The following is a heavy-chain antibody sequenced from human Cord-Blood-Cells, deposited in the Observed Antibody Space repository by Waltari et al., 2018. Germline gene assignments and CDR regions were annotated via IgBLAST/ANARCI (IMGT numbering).Heavy chain of an antibody. D-gene: IGHD5-12*01. V-gene: IGHV3-48*02. Sequence: EVQLVESGGGLVQPGGSLGLSVAASEFTFGSYSMNGVGQAPRKGLEWVSYISSSSSTIYYADSVKGRFTISRDNAKNSLYLQMNSLRDEDTAVYYCARDLGYGPPPDYWGQGTLVTVSS. CDR2: ISSSSSTI. CDR1: EFTFGSYS. J-gene: IGHJ4*02. CDR3: ARDLGYGPPPDY.